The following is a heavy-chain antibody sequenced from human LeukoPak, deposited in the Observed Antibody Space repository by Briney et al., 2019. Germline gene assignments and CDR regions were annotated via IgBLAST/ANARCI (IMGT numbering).Heavy chain of an antibody. D-gene: IGHD2-2*02. CDR3: ARRYCSTTSCYTDNWFDP. CDR1: GGSISSYY. Sequence: SETLSLTCTVSGGSISSYYWSWIRQPPGKELEWIGYIYYSGSTNYNPSLKSRVTISVDTPKNQFSLKLSSVTAADTAVYYCARRYCSTTSCYTDNWFDPWGQGTLVTVSS. CDR2: IYYSGST. V-gene: IGHV4-59*01. J-gene: IGHJ5*02.